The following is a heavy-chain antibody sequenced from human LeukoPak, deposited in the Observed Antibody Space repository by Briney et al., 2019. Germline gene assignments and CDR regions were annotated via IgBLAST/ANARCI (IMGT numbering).Heavy chain of an antibody. D-gene: IGHD2-15*01. CDR3: ATGGRGLVYYYYDMDA. CDR1: GYTLTELS. V-gene: IGHV1-24*01. J-gene: IGHJ6*04. CDR2: FDPEDGET. Sequence: ASVKVSCKVSGYTLTELSMHWVRQAPGKGIEWMGGFDPEDGETIYAQKFQGRVTMTEDTSTDTAYMELSSLRSEDTAVYYCATGGRGLVYYYYDMDAWGKGTTVTVSS.